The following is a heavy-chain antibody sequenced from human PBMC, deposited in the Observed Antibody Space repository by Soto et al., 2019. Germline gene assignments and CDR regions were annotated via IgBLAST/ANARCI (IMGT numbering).Heavy chain of an antibody. Sequence: SETLSLTWTVSGGSISSGGYYWSWIRQHPGKGLEWIGYIYYSGSTYYNPSLKSRVTISVDTSKNQFSLKLSSVTAADTAVYYCAREIAARRDYYYGMDVWGQGTTVTVSS. CDR1: GGSISSGGYY. J-gene: IGHJ6*02. CDR2: IYYSGST. V-gene: IGHV4-31*02. CDR3: AREIAARRDYYYGMDV. D-gene: IGHD6-6*01.